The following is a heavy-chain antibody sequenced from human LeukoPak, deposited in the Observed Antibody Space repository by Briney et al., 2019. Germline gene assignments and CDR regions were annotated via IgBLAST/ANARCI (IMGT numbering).Heavy chain of an antibody. V-gene: IGHV4-38-2*01. J-gene: IGHJ6*03. CDR3: ARGYIGNSGRYYYYMDV. CDR2: ISRSGST. D-gene: IGHD1-26*01. CDR1: DYSISSGYH. Sequence: SETLSLTCAVSDYSISSGYHWGWIRPPPEKGLEWIGSISRSGSTYYSPSLKGRVTMSVDSSKNEFSLNLSSVTAADTAVYYCARGYIGNSGRYYYYMDVWGKGTTVTVSS.